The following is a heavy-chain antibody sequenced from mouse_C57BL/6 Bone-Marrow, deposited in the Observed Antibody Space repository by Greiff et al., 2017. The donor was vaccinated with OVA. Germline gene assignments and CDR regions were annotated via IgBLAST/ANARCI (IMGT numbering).Heavy chain of an antibody. CDR2: IDPANGNT. J-gene: IGHJ2*01. D-gene: IGHD1-1*01. Sequence: EVQGVESVAELVRPGASVKLSCTASGFNIKNTYMHWVKQRPEQGLEWIGRIDPANGNTKYAPKFQGKATITADTSSNTAYLQLSSLTSEDTAIYYCAITTVVPRNYFDDWGKGTTLTVAS. CDR3: AITTVVPRNYFDD. CDR1: GFNIKNTY. V-gene: IGHV14-3*01.